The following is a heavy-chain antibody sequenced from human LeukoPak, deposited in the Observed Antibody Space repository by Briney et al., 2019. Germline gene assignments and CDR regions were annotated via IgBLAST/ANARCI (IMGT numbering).Heavy chain of an antibody. CDR2: ISSSSSSYI. D-gene: IGHD3-22*01. V-gene: IGHV3-21*01. CDR3: ARVLTYYYDTSGYYSGASAEYFQH. J-gene: IGHJ1*01. Sequence: GGSLRLSCAASGFTFSSYSMNWVRQAPGKGLEWVSSISSSSSSYIYYADSVKGRFTISRDNAKNSLYLQMNSLRAEDTAVYYCARVLTYYYDTSGYYSGASAEYFQHWGQGTLVTVSP. CDR1: GFTFSSYS.